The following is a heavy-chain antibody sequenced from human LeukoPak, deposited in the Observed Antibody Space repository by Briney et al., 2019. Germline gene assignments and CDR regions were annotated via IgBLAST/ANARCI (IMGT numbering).Heavy chain of an antibody. Sequence: SETLSLTCTVSVGSISSSSYYWGWSRQPPAKGLEWIGSIYYSGSTYYNPSLKSRVTISVDTSKNQFSLKLSSVTAADTAVYYCARHGRFGVVIIDYWGQGTLVTVSS. CDR2: IYYSGST. CDR1: VGSISSSSYY. V-gene: IGHV4-39*01. J-gene: IGHJ4*02. D-gene: IGHD3-3*01. CDR3: ARHGRFGVVIIDY.